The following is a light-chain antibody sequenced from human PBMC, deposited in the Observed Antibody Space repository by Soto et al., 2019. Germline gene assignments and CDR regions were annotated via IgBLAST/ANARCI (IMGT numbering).Light chain of an antibody. Sequence: QSALTQPPSASGSPGQSVTISCTGSSSDVGAYNFVSWFQQYPGKAPKFVIFDVTKRPSGVPDRFSGSKSGNTAYLTVSGLQADAEADYYCASHAGSSTLFGGGTKVTVL. CDR1: SSDVGAYNF. V-gene: IGLV2-8*01. J-gene: IGLJ2*01. CDR2: DVT. CDR3: ASHAGSSTL.